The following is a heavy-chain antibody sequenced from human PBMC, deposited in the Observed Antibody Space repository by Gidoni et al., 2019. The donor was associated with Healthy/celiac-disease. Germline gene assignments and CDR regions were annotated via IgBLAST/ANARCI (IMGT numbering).Heavy chain of an antibody. D-gene: IGHD4-17*01. Sequence: QVQLQQSGAGLLKPSETLSLPCAVYGGSFSGHYWSWIRQPPGKGLEWIGEINHSGSTNYNPSLKSRVTISVDTSKNQFSLKLSSVTAADTAVYYCARVPDYGDPNWFDPWGQGTLVTVSS. V-gene: IGHV4-34*01. CDR2: INHSGST. CDR3: ARVPDYGDPNWFDP. CDR1: GGSFSGHY. J-gene: IGHJ5*02.